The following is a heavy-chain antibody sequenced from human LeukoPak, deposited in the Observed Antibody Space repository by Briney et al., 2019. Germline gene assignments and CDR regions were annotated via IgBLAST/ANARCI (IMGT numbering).Heavy chain of an antibody. V-gene: IGHV3-48*02. Sequence: GGSLRLSCAASGFTFSSYSMNWVRQAPGKGLEWVSYISGSSSTIYYADSVKGRFTISRDNAKNSLYLRMNSLRDEDTAVYYCAKKETGYYYYMDVWGKGTTVTVSS. J-gene: IGHJ6*03. CDR3: AKKETGYYYYMDV. CDR2: ISGSSSTI. CDR1: GFTFSSYS.